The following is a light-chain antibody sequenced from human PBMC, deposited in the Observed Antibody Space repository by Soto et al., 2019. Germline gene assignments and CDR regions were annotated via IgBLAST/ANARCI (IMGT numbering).Light chain of an antibody. CDR1: QRIGSW. Sequence: DVQMTQTPSSVSASLGDRVTITCRASQRIGSWVAWYQQKPGKAPKLLIYGASSLQGGVPSRFNGSGSGTEFTLTISSLQPEEFATYYCQQTYSFPHTFGQGTKVDIK. CDR2: GAS. V-gene: IGKV1-12*01. J-gene: IGKJ2*01. CDR3: QQTYSFPHT.